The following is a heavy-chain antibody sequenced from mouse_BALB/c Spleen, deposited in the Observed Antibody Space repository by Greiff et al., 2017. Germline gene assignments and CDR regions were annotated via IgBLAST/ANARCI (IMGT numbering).Heavy chain of an antibody. D-gene: IGHD1-1*01. CDR2: INSNGGST. V-gene: IGHV5-6-3*01. Sequence: EVQLVESGGGLVQPGGSLKLSCAASGFTFSSYGMSWVRQTPDKRLELVATINSNGGSTYYPDSVKGRFTISRDNAKNTLYLQMSSLKSEDTAMYYCARVYYYGSCFDYWGQGTTLTVSS. J-gene: IGHJ2*01. CDR3: ARVYYYGSCFDY. CDR1: GFTFSSYG.